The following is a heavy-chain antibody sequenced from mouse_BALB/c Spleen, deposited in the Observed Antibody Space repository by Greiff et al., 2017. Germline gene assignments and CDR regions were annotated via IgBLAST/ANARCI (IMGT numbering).Heavy chain of an antibody. CDR2: IDPANGNT. J-gene: IGHJ3*01. CDR3: ARGYYGYDRWFAY. V-gene: IGHV14-3*02. D-gene: IGHD2-2*01. Sequence: VQLQQSGAELVKPGASVKLSCTASGFNIKDTYMHWVKQRPEQGLAWIGRIDPANGNTKYDPKFQGKATITADTSSNTAYLQLSSLTSEDTAVYYCARGYYGYDRWFAYWGQGTLVTVSA. CDR1: GFNIKDTY.